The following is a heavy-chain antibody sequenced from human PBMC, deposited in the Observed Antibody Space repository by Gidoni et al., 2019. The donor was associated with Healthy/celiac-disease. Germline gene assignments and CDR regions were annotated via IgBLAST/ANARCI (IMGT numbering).Heavy chain of an antibody. CDR1: GFTFSRYG. CDR2: IWYDGSNK. V-gene: IGHV3-33*01. Sequence: QVQLVESGGGVVQPGRSLRLSCAASGFTFSRYGMHWVRQAPGKGLEWVAVIWYDGSNKYYADSVKGRFTISRDNSKNTLYLQMNSLRAEDTAVYYCARAVDSSGYYPPVYWGQGTLVTVSS. D-gene: IGHD3-22*01. CDR3: ARAVDSSGYYPPVY. J-gene: IGHJ4*02.